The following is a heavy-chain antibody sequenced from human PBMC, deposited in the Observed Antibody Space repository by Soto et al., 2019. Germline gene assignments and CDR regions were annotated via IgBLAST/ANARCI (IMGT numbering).Heavy chain of an antibody. CDR1: GFSLGTIGVG. V-gene: IGHV2-5*02. J-gene: IGHJ3*01. CDR3: VHRSSMVTTMGV. Sequence: QITLKESGPTLVKPTQTLALTCTFSGFSLGTIGVGVGWVRQPPGKALEWLAFIYWDDEERYSPFLKSKLSITKDTSRNQVVLTMTNMDPVDTATYYCVHRSSMVTTMGVWGQGTAVTVSS. CDR2: IYWDDEE. D-gene: IGHD4-17*01.